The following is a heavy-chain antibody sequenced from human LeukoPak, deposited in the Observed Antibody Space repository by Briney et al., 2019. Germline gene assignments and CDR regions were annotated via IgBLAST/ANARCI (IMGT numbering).Heavy chain of an antibody. CDR3: AKGYYDSTLAFDI. Sequence: GGSLRLSCAASGFTFSSYAMSWVRQAPGKGLEWVSAISGSGGSTYYADSVKGQFTISRDNSKNTLYLQMNSLRAEDTAVYYCAKGYYDSTLAFDIWGQGTMVTVSS. CDR2: ISGSGGST. D-gene: IGHD3-22*01. V-gene: IGHV3-23*01. CDR1: GFTFSSYA. J-gene: IGHJ3*02.